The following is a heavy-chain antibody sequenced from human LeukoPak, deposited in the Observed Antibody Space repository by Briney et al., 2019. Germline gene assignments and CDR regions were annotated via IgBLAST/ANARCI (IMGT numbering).Heavy chain of an antibody. CDR3: ARYRHDAFDI. V-gene: IGHV6-1*01. J-gene: IGHJ3*02. Sequence: SQTLSLTCVISGDSVSSNSAAWNWIRQSPSRGLEWLGRTYYRSKWSNDYALSVQSRITVNPDTSKNHFSLQLYSVTPEDSAVYYCARYRHDAFDIWGQGTTVTVSP. D-gene: IGHD3-16*02. CDR2: TYYRSKWSN. CDR1: GDSVSSNSAA.